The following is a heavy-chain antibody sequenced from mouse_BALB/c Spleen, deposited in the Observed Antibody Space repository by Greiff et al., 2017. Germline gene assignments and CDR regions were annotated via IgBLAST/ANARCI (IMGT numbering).Heavy chain of an antibody. CDR2: INPDSSTI. CDR1: GFDFSRYW. J-gene: IGHJ3*01. D-gene: IGHD2-14*01. Sequence: EVKLLESGGGLVQPGGSLKLSCAASGFDFSRYWMSWVRQAPGKGLEWIGEINPDSSTINYTPSLKDKFIISRDNAKNTLYLQMSKVRSEDTALYYCARPDYRYDGGAYWGQGTLVTVSA. V-gene: IGHV4-1*02. CDR3: ARPDYRYDGGAY.